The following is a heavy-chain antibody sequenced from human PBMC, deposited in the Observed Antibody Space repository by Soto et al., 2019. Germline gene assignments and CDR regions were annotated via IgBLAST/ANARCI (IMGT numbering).Heavy chain of an antibody. Sequence: ASVKVSCKASGYTFTSYYMHWVRQAPGQGLEWMGIINPSGGSTSCAQKFQGRVTMTRDTSTSTVYMELSSLRSEDTAVYYCATAYGDFDAFDIWGQGTRVTVSS. CDR1: GYTFTSYY. CDR3: ATAYGDFDAFDI. V-gene: IGHV1-46*03. J-gene: IGHJ3*02. D-gene: IGHD4-17*01. CDR2: INPSGGST.